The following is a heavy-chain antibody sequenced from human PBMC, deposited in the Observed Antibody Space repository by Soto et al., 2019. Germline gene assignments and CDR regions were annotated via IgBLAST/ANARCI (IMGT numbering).Heavy chain of an antibody. CDR1: GYTFTSYY. CDR2: FDPEDGET. CDR3: ASTPYYYDSSGYYYFDY. D-gene: IGHD3-22*01. Sequence: EASVKVSCKASGYTFTSYYMHWVRQAPGQGLEWMGGFDPEDGETIYAQKFQGRVTMTEDTSTDTAYMELSSLRSEDTAVYYCASTPYYYDSSGYYYFDYWGQGTLVTVLL. J-gene: IGHJ4*02. V-gene: IGHV1-24*01.